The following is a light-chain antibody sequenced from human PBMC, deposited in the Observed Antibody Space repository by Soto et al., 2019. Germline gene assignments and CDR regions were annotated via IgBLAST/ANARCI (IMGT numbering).Light chain of an antibody. V-gene: IGKV3-11*01. CDR3: QQRSNWPPIT. CDR1: QSVSSSY. J-gene: IGKJ5*01. CDR2: DAS. Sequence: EIVLGQSPGTLSLARGERATLSCRASQSVSSSYLAWYQQKPGQAPRLLIYDASNRAAGIPARFSGGGSGTDFTLTIDNLEPEDFAIYYCQQRSNWPPITFGQGTRLEIK.